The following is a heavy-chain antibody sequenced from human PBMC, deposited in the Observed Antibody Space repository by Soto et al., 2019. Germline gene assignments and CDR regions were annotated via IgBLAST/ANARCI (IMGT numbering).Heavy chain of an antibody. J-gene: IGHJ6*03. CDR2: INPSGGST. CDR1: GYTFTSYY. CDR3: ARDARITILGVVISYYMDI. V-gene: IGHV1-46*03. D-gene: IGHD3-3*01. Sequence: ASVKVSSKASGYTFTSYYMHWVRQSPGQGLEWMGIINPSGGSTSYAQKFQGRVTMTRDTSTSTVYMELSSLRSEDTAVYYCARDARITILGVVISYYMDIWGKGTTVTVS.